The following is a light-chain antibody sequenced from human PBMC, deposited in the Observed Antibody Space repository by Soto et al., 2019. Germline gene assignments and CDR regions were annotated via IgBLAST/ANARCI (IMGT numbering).Light chain of an antibody. CDR3: QQRSNWPPEIT. CDR2: DAS. V-gene: IGKV3-11*01. J-gene: IGKJ5*01. Sequence: EIVLTQSPATLSFSPCEIATLSCRSIQSVSSYLAWYQQKPGQAPRLLIYDASNRATGIPARFSGSGSGTDFTLTISSLEPEDFAVYYCQQRSNWPPEITFGQGTRLEIK. CDR1: QSVSSY.